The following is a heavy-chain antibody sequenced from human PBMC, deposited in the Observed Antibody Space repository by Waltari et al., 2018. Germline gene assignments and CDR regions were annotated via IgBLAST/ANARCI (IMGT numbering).Heavy chain of an antibody. CDR2: LNHRGRT. CDR1: GGSFSGYY. J-gene: IGHJ6*02. D-gene: IGHD3-3*01. Sequence: QVQLQQWGAGLLKPSETLSLTCAVYGGSFSGYYWSWIRQTPGKGRELIGELNHRGRTNYNPSLKSLVTISVDTSKNQFSLKLSSVTAADTAVYYCARSKPPFWSGYYYYYYYGMDVWGQGTTVTVSS. V-gene: IGHV4-34*01. CDR3: ARSKPPFWSGYYYYYYYGMDV.